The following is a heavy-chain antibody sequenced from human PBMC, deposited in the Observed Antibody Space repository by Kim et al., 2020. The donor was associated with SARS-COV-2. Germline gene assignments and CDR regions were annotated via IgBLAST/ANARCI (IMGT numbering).Heavy chain of an antibody. CDR1: GFTFSDYY. V-gene: IGHV3-11*01. CDR3: ARESARESAGQYCGGDCYPYWYFDL. J-gene: IGHJ2*01. CDR2: ISSSGSTI. D-gene: IGHD2-21*02. Sequence: GGSLRLSCAASGFTFSDYYMSWIRQAPGKGLEWVSYISSSGSTIYYADSVKGRFTISRDNAKNSLYLQMNSLRAEDTAVYYCARESARESAGQYCGGDCYPYWYFDLWGRGTLVTVSS.